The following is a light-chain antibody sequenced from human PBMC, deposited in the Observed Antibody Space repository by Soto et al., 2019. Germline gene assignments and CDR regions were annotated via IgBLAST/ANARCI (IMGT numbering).Light chain of an antibody. CDR1: SSVIGVYNS. CDR3: SSYLNSRIVV. CDR2: DVS. Sequence: QSALTQPASVSGSPGQSITISCTGTSSVIGVYNSVSWYQQHPGKAPKLMIFDVSIRPSGVSTRFSGSKSGNTASLTISGLQAEDEADYYCSSYLNSRIVVFGGGTKLTVL. V-gene: IGLV2-14*01. J-gene: IGLJ2*01.